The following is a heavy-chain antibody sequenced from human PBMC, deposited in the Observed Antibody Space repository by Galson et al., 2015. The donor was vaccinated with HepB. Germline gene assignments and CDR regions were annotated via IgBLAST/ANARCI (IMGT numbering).Heavy chain of an antibody. CDR1: GFTFSSYA. Sequence: SLRLSCAASGFTFSSYAMRWVRQAPGKGLEWVSVISGSGVSTYYADSVKGRFTISRDNSKNPLYLQMNSLRADDTAVYYCATGGCTGGSCYYYYYYDMDVWGQGTTATVSS. CDR3: ATGGCTGGSCYYYYYYDMDV. J-gene: IGHJ6*02. V-gene: IGHV3-23*01. D-gene: IGHD2-15*01. CDR2: ISGSGVST.